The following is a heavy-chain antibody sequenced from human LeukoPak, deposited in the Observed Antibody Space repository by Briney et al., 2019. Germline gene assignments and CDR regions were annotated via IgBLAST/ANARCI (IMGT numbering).Heavy chain of an antibody. Sequence: QTGRSLRLSCAASGFTFSGYPMHWVRQAPGKGLDWVAIISYDGGRKFYADSVKGRFTISRDNSKNTLYLQMSSLRAEDTAVYYCAKIDYYDIRHFDYWGQGTLVTVSS. CDR1: GFTFSGYP. CDR3: AKIDYYDIRHFDY. D-gene: IGHD3-22*01. CDR2: ISYDGGRK. V-gene: IGHV3-30*04. J-gene: IGHJ4*02.